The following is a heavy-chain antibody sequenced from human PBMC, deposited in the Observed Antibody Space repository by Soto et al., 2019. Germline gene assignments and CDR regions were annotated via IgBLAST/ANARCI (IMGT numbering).Heavy chain of an antibody. V-gene: IGHV3-23*01. J-gene: IGHJ4*02. Sequence: PGGSLRLSCAASGFTFSDYYMSWIRQAPGKGLEWVSAISGSGGSTYYADSVKGRFTISRDNSKNTLYLQMNSLRAEDTAVYYCAKSKNIAAPYTKNWGQGTLVTVSS. CDR2: ISGSGGST. CDR1: GFTFSDYY. D-gene: IGHD6-6*01. CDR3: AKSKNIAAPYTKN.